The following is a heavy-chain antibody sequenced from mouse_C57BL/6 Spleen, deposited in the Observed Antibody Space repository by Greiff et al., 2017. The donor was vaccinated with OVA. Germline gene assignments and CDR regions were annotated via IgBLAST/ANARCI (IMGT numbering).Heavy chain of an antibody. CDR2: IHPNSGSN. CDR1: GYTFTSYW. J-gene: IGHJ3*01. V-gene: IGHV1-64*01. D-gene: IGHD2-1*01. Sequence: VQLKQPGAELVKPGASVKLSCKASGYTFTSYWMHWVKQRPGQGLEWIGMIHPNSGSNNYNEKLKSKATLTVDKSSSTAYMQLSSLTSEDSAVYYCARDDYGNYFAYWGQGTLVTVSA. CDR3: ARDDYGNYFAY.